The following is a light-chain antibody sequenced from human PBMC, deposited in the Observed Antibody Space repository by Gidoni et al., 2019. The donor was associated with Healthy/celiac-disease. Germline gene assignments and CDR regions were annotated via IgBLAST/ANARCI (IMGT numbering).Light chain of an antibody. CDR2: DAS. Sequence: DTGLTSPPATLSLSPEDRATLSCRASQSVSSYLAWYQQKPGPAPRLLIYDASNRATGIPARFSGSGSWTYVTHTVISLEPEGFAVYYCQQRSIWPLRTFGGGTKVEIK. J-gene: IGKJ4*01. CDR1: QSVSSY. V-gene: IGKV3-11*01. CDR3: QQRSIWPLRT.